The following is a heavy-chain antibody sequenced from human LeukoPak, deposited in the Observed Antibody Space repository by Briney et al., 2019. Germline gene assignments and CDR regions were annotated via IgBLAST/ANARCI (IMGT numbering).Heavy chain of an antibody. D-gene: IGHD1-26*01. V-gene: IGHV3-53*01. CDR3: AKGVDSGTSYYFDY. Sequence: GGSLRLSCAASGFTVSSNYMSWVRQAPGKGLEWVSVIYSGGSTYYADSVKGRFTISRDNSKNTLYLQMNSLRAEDTAVYYCAKGVDSGTSYYFDYWGQGTLVTVSS. CDR2: IYSGGST. J-gene: IGHJ4*02. CDR1: GFTVSSNY.